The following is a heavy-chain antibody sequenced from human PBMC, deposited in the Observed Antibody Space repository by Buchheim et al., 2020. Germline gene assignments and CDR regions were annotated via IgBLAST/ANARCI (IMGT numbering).Heavy chain of an antibody. V-gene: IGHV3-74*01. CDR2: INSDGSNT. CDR1: GFTFSSSC. Sequence: EVQLVESGGVLVQPGGSLRLSCAASGFTFSSSCMHWVRQPPGKGLVWVSRINSDGSNTLYADSVKGRFTASRDNAKNTLYLQMNSLRVEDTAVYYCGANFDYWGQGTL. J-gene: IGHJ4*02. CDR3: GANFDY.